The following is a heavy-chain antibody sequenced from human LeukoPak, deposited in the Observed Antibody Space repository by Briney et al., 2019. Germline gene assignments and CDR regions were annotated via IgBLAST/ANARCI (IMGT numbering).Heavy chain of an antibody. CDR2: IKQDGSEQ. V-gene: IGHV3-7*04. D-gene: IGHD6-19*01. CDR3: AGGRGWLIDC. CDR1: GFTFSSSW. Sequence: GGSLRLSCEASGFTFSSSWMSWVRQAPGKGLEWVAIIKQDGSEQFYVDSVKGRFTISRDNAKNSLYLQMNSLRAEDTAVYFCAGGRGWLIDCWGQGTLVTVSS. J-gene: IGHJ4*02.